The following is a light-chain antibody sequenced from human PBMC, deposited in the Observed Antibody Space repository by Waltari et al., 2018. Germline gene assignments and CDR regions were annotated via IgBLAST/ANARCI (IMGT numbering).Light chain of an antibody. V-gene: IGKV3-20*01. Sequence: EIVLTQSPGTLSLSPGERATLSCRASQSVSSNYLAWYQQRPGQGPRLLIHGSSSRGTGIPDRFSGSGSGTDFTLTISRLEPEDFAVYYCQQYGRSWNTFGQGTKLEIK. CDR3: QQYGRSWNT. CDR1: QSVSSNY. CDR2: GSS. J-gene: IGKJ2*01.